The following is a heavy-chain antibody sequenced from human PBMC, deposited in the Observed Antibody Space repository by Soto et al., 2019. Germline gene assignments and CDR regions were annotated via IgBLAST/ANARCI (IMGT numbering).Heavy chain of an antibody. CDR3: ARGFSFSDSPGDYRIYFYYGLDV. CDR1: GASFTTGHW. V-gene: IGHV4-4*02. D-gene: IGHD3-22*01. J-gene: IGHJ6*02. CDR2: IYQSGIT. Sequence: QVQLQESGPGLVKASGTLSLTCAVSGASFTTGHWWTWVRQSPGKGLEWIGEIYQSGITNYNPSLSSRLTISMDKSKNQFSLKLTSVTAADTALYYCARGFSFSDSPGDYRIYFYYGLDVWGQGTTVTISS.